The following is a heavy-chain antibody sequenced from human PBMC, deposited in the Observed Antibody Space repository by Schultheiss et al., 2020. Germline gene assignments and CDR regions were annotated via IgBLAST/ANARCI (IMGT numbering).Heavy chain of an antibody. D-gene: IGHD2-21*01. CDR3: TSPPGWGSGY. J-gene: IGHJ4*02. Sequence: ACTGSVKGRFTISRDDSKNTAYLQMNSLKTEDTAVYYCTSPPGWGSGYWGQGTLVTVSS. V-gene: IGHV3-73*01.